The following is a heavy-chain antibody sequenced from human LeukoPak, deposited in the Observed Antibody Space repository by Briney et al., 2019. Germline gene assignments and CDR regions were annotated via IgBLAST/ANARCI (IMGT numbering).Heavy chain of an antibody. CDR3: ARDCSGGSCYGAFDI. V-gene: IGHV4-30-4*01. Sequence: PSETLSLTCTVSGASIRSGDYYWSWLRQPPGKGLEWIGYIYDSGSTYYNPSLKSRITISVDTSENRFSLKLSSVTATDTAVYYCARDCSGGSCYGAFDIWGQGTMVTVSS. D-gene: IGHD2-15*01. CDR2: IYDSGST. CDR1: GASIRSGDYY. J-gene: IGHJ3*02.